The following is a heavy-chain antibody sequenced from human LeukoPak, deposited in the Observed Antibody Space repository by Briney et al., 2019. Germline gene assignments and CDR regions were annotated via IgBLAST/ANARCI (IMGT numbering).Heavy chain of an antibody. J-gene: IGHJ6*02. CDR3: AREGSGGVPGSTYYYYYGMDV. Sequence: GASVKVSCKASGYTFTSYGISWVRQAPGQGLEWMGWISAYNGNTNYAQKLQGRVTMTTDTSTSTAYMELRSLRSDDTAVYDCAREGSGGVPGSTYYYYYGMDVWGQGTTVTVSS. V-gene: IGHV1-18*01. CDR1: GYTFTSYG. CDR2: ISAYNGNT. D-gene: IGHD2-15*01.